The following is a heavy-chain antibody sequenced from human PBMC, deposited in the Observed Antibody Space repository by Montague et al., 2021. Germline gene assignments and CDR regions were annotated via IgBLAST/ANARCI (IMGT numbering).Heavy chain of an antibody. D-gene: IGHD2-15*01. Sequence: SETLSLTCNVSGGSISSASYYWGWIRQPPGKGLEFIGVIYYNGTTYHNPSLKSRVTVSMDTSKNQFSLKLSSVTAADTAVYYCARSLYCRGGSCYSGFDPWGQGTLVTASS. V-gene: IGHV4-39*01. CDR2: IYYNGTT. CDR1: GGSISSASYY. CDR3: ARSLYCRGGSCYSGFDP. J-gene: IGHJ5*02.